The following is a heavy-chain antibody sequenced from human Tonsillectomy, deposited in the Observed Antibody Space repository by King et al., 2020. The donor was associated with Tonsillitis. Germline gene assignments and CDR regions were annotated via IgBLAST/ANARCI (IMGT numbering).Heavy chain of an antibody. CDR1: GFTFSRYW. J-gene: IGHJ6*03. CDR3: ARESSAYERNYYYYYMDV. D-gene: IGHD3-22*01. Sequence: VQLVESGGGLVQPGGSLRLSCAASGFTFSRYWMSWVRQAPGKGLEWVANIKQEGSEKYYVDSVKGRFTISRDNAKNSLDVQMNSLRAEDTAVYYCARESSAYERNYYYYYMDVWGKGTTVTVSS. CDR2: IKQEGSEK. V-gene: IGHV3-7*03.